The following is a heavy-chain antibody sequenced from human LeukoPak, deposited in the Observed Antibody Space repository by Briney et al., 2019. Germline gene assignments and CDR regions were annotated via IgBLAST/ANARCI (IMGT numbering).Heavy chain of an antibody. CDR1: GYTFTSYD. CDR2: MNPNSGNT. J-gene: IGHJ4*02. Sequence: ASVKVSCKASGYTFTSYDINWVRQATGQGLEWMGWMNPNSGNTGYAQKFQGRIIVSRNTSISTAYMELSSLTSEDTAIYYCARAHARGYGGYFDYWGQGTLVTVSS. V-gene: IGHV1-8*01. CDR3: ARAHARGYGGYFDY. D-gene: IGHD5-12*01.